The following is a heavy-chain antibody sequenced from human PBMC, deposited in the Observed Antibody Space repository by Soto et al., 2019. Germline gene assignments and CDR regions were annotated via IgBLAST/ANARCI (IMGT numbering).Heavy chain of an antibody. D-gene: IGHD3-3*01. V-gene: IGHV1-3*01. J-gene: IGHJ6*03. CDR1: GYTLTSSA. CDR3: ARGLVGDYDFWSGYRASDDYYYMDV. Sequence: ASVKVSSKDSGYTLTSSAMQWVRQAPGKKLEWIGWINAGNGNTKYSQKFQGRVTITRDTSASTAYMELSSLRSEDTAVYYCARGLVGDYDFWSGYRASDDYYYMDVWGKGTTVTVSS. CDR2: INAGNGNT.